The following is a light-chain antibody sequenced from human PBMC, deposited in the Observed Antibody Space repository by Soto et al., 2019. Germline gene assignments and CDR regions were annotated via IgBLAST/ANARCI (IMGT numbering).Light chain of an antibody. V-gene: IGKV3-15*01. J-gene: IGKJ1*01. CDR1: QSVSSS. Sequence: EIVMTQSPATLSVSPGERATLSCRASQSVSSSLAWYQQKPGQAPRLLIFGASTRATGIPARFSGSGSGTEFTLTISSLQSEDFAAYYCQQYGSSPKTFGQGTKVDIK. CDR3: QQYGSSPKT. CDR2: GAS.